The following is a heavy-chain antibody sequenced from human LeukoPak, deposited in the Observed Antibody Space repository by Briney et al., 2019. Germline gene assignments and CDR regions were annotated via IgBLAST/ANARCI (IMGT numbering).Heavy chain of an antibody. V-gene: IGHV4-30-4*08. CDR3: AIRYSSGGSCYSGGPYFDY. CDR2: IYYSGST. CDR1: GGSISSGDYY. D-gene: IGHD2-15*01. J-gene: IGHJ4*02. Sequence: PSETLSLTCTVSGGSISSGDYYWSWIRQPPGKGLEWIGYIYYSGSTYYNPSLKSRVTILVDTSTNQFSLKLSPVTAADTAVDYCAIRYSSGGSCYSGGPYFDYGGQGTLVTVSS.